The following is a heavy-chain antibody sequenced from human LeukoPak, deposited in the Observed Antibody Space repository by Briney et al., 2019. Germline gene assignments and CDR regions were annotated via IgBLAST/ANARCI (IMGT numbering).Heavy chain of an antibody. CDR3: ARDGGRYLDN. J-gene: IGHJ4*02. CDR2: TSYRSKWYN. D-gene: IGHD2-15*01. CDR1: VDSVSNNSAA. Sequence: SQTLSLTCVISVDSVSNNSAAWNWIRQSPSRGLEWLGRTSYRSKWYNDSAVSVKSRITINPNTSKNQFSLQLNSVTPEDTAVYYCARDGGRYLDNGGQGTLVTVS. V-gene: IGHV6-1*01.